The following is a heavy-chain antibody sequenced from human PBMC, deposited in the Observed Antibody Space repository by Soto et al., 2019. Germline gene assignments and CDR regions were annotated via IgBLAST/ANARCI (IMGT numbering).Heavy chain of an antibody. D-gene: IGHD5-18*01. J-gene: IGHJ6*02. Sequence: PSETLSLTCAVYGGSFSGYYWSWIRQPPGKGLEWIGEINHSGSTNYNPSLKSRVTISVDTSKNQFSLKLSSVTAADTAVYYCAISGYSYGRYYYYYGMDVWGQGTTVTVSS. CDR2: INHSGST. V-gene: IGHV4-34*01. CDR1: GGSFSGYY. CDR3: AISGYSYGRYYYYYGMDV.